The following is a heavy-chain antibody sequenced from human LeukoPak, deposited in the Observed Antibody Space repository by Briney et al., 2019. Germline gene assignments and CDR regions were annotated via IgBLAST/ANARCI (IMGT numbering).Heavy chain of an antibody. D-gene: IGHD3-10*01. V-gene: IGHV4-59*01. Sequence: SETLSLTCTVSGGSISSYYWTWIRQPPGKGLEWIGYIYYSGSTNYNPSLKSRVIVSVDTSKNQFSLNLSSVTAADTAVYYCARGYGSGSSASYYSMDVWGQGTTVTVSS. CDR3: ARGYGSGSSASYYSMDV. J-gene: IGHJ6*02. CDR2: IYYSGST. CDR1: GGSISSYY.